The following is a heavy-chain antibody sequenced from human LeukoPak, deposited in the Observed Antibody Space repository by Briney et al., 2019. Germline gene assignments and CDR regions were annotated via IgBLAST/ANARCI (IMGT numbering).Heavy chain of an antibody. V-gene: IGHV1-69*04. Sequence: GASVKVSCKASGGTFSSYAISWVRQAPGQGLEWMGRIIPILGIANYALKFQDRVTITADKSTSTAYMELSSLRSEDTAVYYCARVFSGSYSYWGQGTLVTVSS. J-gene: IGHJ4*02. CDR2: IIPILGIA. CDR3: ARVFSGSYSY. CDR1: GGTFSSYA. D-gene: IGHD3-10*02.